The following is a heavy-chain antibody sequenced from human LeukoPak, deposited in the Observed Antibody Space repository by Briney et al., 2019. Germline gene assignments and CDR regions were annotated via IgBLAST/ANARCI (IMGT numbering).Heavy chain of an antibody. J-gene: IGHJ5*02. Sequence: SQTLSLTCAISGDSVSSNSAAWNWIRQSPSRGLEWLGRTYYRSKWYNDYAVSVKIRITINTYTSKNQFSLQLNSVTPEDTAVYYCATSSSSWYFRFDPWGQGTLVTGSS. D-gene: IGHD6-13*01. CDR1: GDSVSSNSAA. CDR2: TYYRSKWYN. V-gene: IGHV6-1*01. CDR3: ATSSSSWYFRFDP.